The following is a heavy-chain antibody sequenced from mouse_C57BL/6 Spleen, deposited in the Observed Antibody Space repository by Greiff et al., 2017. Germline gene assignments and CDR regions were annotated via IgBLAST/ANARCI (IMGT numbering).Heavy chain of an antibody. CDR2: IRLKSDNYAT. CDR3: TRDGYFDY. D-gene: IGHD2-3*01. Sequence: EVKLVEPGAGLVQPGGSMKLSCVASGFTFSNYWMNWVRQSPEKGLEWVDQIRLKSDNYATHYAESVKGRFTISREDSKSSVYLQMNNLGAEDTGIYSCTRDGYFDYWGQGTTLTVAS. V-gene: IGHV6-3*01. J-gene: IGHJ2*01. CDR1: GFTFSNYW.